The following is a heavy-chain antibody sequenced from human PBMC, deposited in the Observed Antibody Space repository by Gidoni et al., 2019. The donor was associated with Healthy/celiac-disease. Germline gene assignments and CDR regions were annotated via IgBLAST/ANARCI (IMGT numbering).Heavy chain of an antibody. CDR2: IYYSGST. J-gene: IGHJ5*02. CDR3: ARAGTHDFWSGITPYNWFDP. CDR1: GGSISSYY. Sequence: QVQLQESGAGLVKPSETLSLTCTVSGGSISSYYWSWIRQPPGKGLEWIGYIYYSGSTNYNPSLKSRVTISVDTSKNQFSLKLSSVTAADTAVYYCARAGTHDFWSGITPYNWFDPWGQGTLVTVSS. V-gene: IGHV4-59*01. D-gene: IGHD3-3*01.